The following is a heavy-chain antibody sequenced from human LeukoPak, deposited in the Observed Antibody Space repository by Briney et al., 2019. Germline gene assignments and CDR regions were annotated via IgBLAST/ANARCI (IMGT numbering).Heavy chain of an antibody. J-gene: IGHJ4*02. Sequence: GGSLRLSCAASGFTFSSYAMSWVRQAPGKGLEWVSAISGSGGSTYYADSVKGRFTISRDNSKNTLYLQMNSLRAEDTAVYYCARGGIYSYGTTTLDYWGQGTLVTVSS. CDR3: ARGGIYSYGTTTLDY. V-gene: IGHV3-23*01. CDR2: ISGSGGST. CDR1: GFTFSSYA. D-gene: IGHD5-18*01.